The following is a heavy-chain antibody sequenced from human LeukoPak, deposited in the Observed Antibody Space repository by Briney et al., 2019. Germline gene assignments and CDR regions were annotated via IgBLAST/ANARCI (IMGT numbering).Heavy chain of an antibody. CDR3: ARDRRHSHSGFDS. CDR1: GFTFSSYA. Sequence: PGGSLRLSCAASGFTFSSYAMSWVRQAPGKGLEWVSSISSRSNYIYYADSVKGRFTISRDNAKNSLYMQMNSLRAEDTAVYYCARDRRHSHSGFDSWGQGTLVTVSS. CDR2: ISSRSNYI. D-gene: IGHD5-18*01. J-gene: IGHJ4*02. V-gene: IGHV3-21*01.